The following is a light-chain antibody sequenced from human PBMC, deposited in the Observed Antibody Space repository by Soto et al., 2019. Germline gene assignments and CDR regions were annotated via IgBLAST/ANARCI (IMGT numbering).Light chain of an antibody. Sequence: DIQMTQSPSSLSASVGDRVTITCRASQSISSYLNWYQQKPGIAPKLLIYAASSLQRGVPSRFSGSGSGTDFTLTISSLQPEDFATYYCQQSYRTPYTFGHGTKLEIK. CDR3: QQSYRTPYT. CDR1: QSISSY. CDR2: AAS. V-gene: IGKV1-39*01. J-gene: IGKJ2*01.